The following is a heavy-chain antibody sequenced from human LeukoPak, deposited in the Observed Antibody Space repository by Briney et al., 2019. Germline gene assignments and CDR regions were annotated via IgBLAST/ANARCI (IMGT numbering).Heavy chain of an antibody. J-gene: IGHJ3*02. D-gene: IGHD2-2*01. Sequence: SETLSLTCTVSGGSISSSNYYWGWIRQPPGKGLEWIGSTYYSGSTYYNPSLKSRVTISVDTSKNQFSLKLSSVTAADTTVYYCARHSTSTSEAFDIWGQGTMVTVSS. V-gene: IGHV4-39*01. CDR3: ARHSTSTSEAFDI. CDR1: GGSISSSNYY. CDR2: TYYSGST.